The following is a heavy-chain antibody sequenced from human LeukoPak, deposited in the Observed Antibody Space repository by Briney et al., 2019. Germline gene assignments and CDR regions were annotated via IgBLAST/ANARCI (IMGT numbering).Heavy chain of an antibody. J-gene: IGHJ3*02. CDR1: GFTFSSYA. V-gene: IGHV3-30*09. CDR2: ISYDGSNK. Sequence: GRSLGLSCAASGFTFSSYAMHWVCQAPGKGLEWVAVISYDGSNKYYADSVKGRFAISRDNSKNTLYLQMNSLRAEDTAVYYCARGAVAGTWPGAFDIWGQGTMVTVSS. CDR3: ARGAVAGTWPGAFDI. D-gene: IGHD6-19*01.